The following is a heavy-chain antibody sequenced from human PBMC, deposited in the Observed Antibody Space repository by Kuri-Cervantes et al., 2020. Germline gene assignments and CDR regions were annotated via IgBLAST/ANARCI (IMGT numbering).Heavy chain of an antibody. Sequence: SETLSLTCAVYGGSFSGYYWSWIRQPPGKGLEWIGEINHSGSTNYNPSLKSRVTISLDTSKNQFSLKLSSVTAEDTAVYYCARAYSSSSYDWLDPWGQGTLVTVSS. V-gene: IGHV4-34*01. D-gene: IGHD6-6*01. CDR2: INHSGST. J-gene: IGHJ5*02. CDR3: ARAYSSSSYDWLDP. CDR1: GGSFSGYY.